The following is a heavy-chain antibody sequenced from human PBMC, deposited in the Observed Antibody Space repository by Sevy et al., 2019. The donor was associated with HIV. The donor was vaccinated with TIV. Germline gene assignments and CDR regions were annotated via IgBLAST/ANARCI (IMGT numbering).Heavy chain of an antibody. J-gene: IGHJ1*01. D-gene: IGHD3-22*01. Sequence: GGSLRLSCAASGFTFSSYSMNWVRQAPGKGLEWVSYISSSSSTIYYADSVKGRFTISRDNAKNSLYLQMNSLRAEDTAVYYCASDNYYDSSGYYYAGYFQHWGQGTLVTVSS. V-gene: IGHV3-48*01. CDR3: ASDNYYDSSGYYYAGYFQH. CDR1: GFTFSSYS. CDR2: ISSSSSTI.